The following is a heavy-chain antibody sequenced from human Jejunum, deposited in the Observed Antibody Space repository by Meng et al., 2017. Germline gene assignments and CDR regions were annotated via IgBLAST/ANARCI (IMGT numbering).Heavy chain of an antibody. Sequence: VQPTASGPGLGKPSGTPSLTCAVSGASISRTNWWSWVRQSPGKGLEWIGKIDPSESTHYNPSLKGRVTISADRSKNQFSLRLTSVTAADTAIYYCARAYCTDVSCHDFFDSWGQGTLVTVSS. CDR2: IDPSEST. CDR3: ARAYCTDVSCHDFFDS. D-gene: IGHD2-8*01. J-gene: IGHJ4*02. V-gene: IGHV4-4*02. CDR1: GASISRTNW.